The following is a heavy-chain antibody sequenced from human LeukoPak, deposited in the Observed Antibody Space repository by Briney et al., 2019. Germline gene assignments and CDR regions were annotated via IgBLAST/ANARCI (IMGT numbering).Heavy chain of an antibody. CDR3: YTSITDY. Sequence: GGSLRLSCAASGFNVNNAWMSWVRQAPGKGLEWVGRIRSKIDGGATDYAAPVKGRFTISRDDSKNTLYLQIDSLKIEDTAMYYCYTSITDYWGQGTLVTVSS. V-gene: IGHV3-15*07. CDR1: GFNVNNAW. J-gene: IGHJ4*02. CDR2: IRSKIDGGAT. D-gene: IGHD2-21*01.